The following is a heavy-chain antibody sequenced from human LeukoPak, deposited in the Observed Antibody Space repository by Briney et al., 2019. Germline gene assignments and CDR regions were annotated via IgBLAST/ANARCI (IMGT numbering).Heavy chain of an antibody. CDR1: GFTFSSYA. Sequence: GGSLRLSCAASGFTFSSYAMSWVRQAPGKGLEWVAVISYDGSNKYYADSVKGRFTISRDNSKNTLYLQMNSLRAEDTAVYYCARENDILTGGFDYWGQGTLVTVSS. CDR2: ISYDGSNK. D-gene: IGHD3-9*01. V-gene: IGHV3-30-3*01. CDR3: ARENDILTGGFDY. J-gene: IGHJ4*02.